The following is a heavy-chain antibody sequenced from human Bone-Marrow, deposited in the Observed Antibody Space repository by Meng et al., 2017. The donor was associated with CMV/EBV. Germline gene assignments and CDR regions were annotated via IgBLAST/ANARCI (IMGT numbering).Heavy chain of an antibody. V-gene: IGHV3-30*02. J-gene: IGHJ4*02. D-gene: IGHD6-13*01. CDR1: GFTFSSYG. CDR2: IRYDGSNK. Sequence: GESLKISCAASGFTFSSYGMHWVRQAPGKGLEWVAFIRYDGSNKYYADSVKGRFTISRDNSKNTLYLQMNSLRAEDTAVYYCAKDSSSWSTEPNYFDYWGQGTLVTLSS. CDR3: AKDSSSWSTEPNYFDY.